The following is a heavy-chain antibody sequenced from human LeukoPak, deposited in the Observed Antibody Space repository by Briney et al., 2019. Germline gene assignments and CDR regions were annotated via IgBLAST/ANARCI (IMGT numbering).Heavy chain of an antibody. V-gene: IGHV3-7*01. J-gene: IGHJ4*02. Sequence: GGSLRLSCSASGFTFSSYWMTWVRQARGKGLEWVANINQDGGEKSYVDSVKGRFTISRDNAKSSLFLQLNSLRVDDTAVYYCAREIPEGFYGSGSDFWGQGTLVTVAS. CDR1: GFTFSSYW. D-gene: IGHD3-10*01. CDR2: INQDGGEK. CDR3: AREIPEGFYGSGSDF.